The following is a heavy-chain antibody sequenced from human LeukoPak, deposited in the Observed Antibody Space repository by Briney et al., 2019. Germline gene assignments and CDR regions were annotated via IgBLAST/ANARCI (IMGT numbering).Heavy chain of an antibody. CDR3: AKDLTGTTGRDWFDP. CDR1: EYSVGSNY. J-gene: IGHJ5*02. V-gene: IGHV3-23*01. CDR2: ISGSGEST. Sequence: GGSLRVSCAASEYSVGSNYMNWVRQAPGKGLEWVASISGSGESTYYADSVKGRFTISRDNSKNTLFLQMQSLRGEDTALYYCAKDLTGTTGRDWFDPWGQGTLVTVSS. D-gene: IGHD1-20*01.